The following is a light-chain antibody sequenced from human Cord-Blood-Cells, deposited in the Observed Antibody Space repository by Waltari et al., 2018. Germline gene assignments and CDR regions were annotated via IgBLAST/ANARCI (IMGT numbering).Light chain of an antibody. CDR1: SSDVASFNL. V-gene: IGLV2-23*01. J-gene: IGLJ3*02. Sequence: QSALTQPASVSGSPGQSLTISCTGTSSDVASFNLVSWYQQHPGKAPKLMIYEGSKRPSGVSNRFSGSKSGNTASLTSSGLQAEDEADYYCCSYAGSSTLVFGGGTKLTVL. CDR3: CSYAGSSTLV. CDR2: EGS.